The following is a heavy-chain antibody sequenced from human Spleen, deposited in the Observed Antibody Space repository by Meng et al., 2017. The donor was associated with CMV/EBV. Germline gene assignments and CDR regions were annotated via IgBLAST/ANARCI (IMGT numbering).Heavy chain of an antibody. J-gene: IGHJ4*02. CDR2: TYYRSKWYY. D-gene: IGHD4-17*01. CDR3: ARDDYGIIDY. Sequence: SGDSVSSPRAAWSWIRQSPSRGLEWLGRTYYRSKWYYDYAGSVKSRITISPDTSKNHFSLHLNSVTPQDTAVYYCARDDYGIIDYWGQGTLVTVSS. V-gene: IGHV6-1*01. CDR1: GDSVSSPRAA.